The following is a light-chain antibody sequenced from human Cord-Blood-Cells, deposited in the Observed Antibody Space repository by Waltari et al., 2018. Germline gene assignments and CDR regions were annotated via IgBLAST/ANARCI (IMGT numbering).Light chain of an antibody. V-gene: IGLV2-11*01. J-gene: IGLJ1*01. CDR1: SSDVGGYNY. CDR2: DVS. CDR3: CSYAGSYTYV. Sequence: QSALTQPRSVSGSPGQSVTISCTGTSSDVGGYNYVSWYQQRPVNAPKLRIYDVSKRPSGVADRFSGSKSGNTASLTISGLQAEDEADYYCCSYAGSYTYVFGTGTKVTVL.